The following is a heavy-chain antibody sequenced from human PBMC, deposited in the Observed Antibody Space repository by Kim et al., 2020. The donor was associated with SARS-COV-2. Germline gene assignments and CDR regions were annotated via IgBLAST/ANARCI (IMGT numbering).Heavy chain of an antibody. Sequence: PSLQSRRTIPVDTSNNQFSRKLSSVTTADTAVYYCARGLEGYSSSCFLDYWGQGTLVTVSS. D-gene: IGHD6-13*01. V-gene: IGHV4-59*09. J-gene: IGHJ4*02. CDR3: ARGLEGYSSSCFLDY.